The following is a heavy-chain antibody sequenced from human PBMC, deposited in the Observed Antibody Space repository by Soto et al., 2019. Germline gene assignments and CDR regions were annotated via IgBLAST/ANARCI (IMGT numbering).Heavy chain of an antibody. V-gene: IGHV3-30*03. D-gene: IGHD3-3*01. CDR1: GFTFSSYG. J-gene: IGHJ4*02. CDR2: ISYDGSNK. CDR3: ATEYYDFWSGYRQSDY. Sequence: GSLRLSCAASGFTFSSYGMHWVRQAPGKGLEWVAVISYDGSNKYYADSVKGRFTISRDNSKNTLYLQMNSLRAEDTAVYYCATEYYDFWSGYRQSDYWGQGTLVTV.